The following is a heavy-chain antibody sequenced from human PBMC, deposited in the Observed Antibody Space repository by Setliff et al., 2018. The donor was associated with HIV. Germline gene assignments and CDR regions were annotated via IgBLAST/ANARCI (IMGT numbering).Heavy chain of an antibody. Sequence: ASVKVSCKASGYTFTRYFMHCVRQAPGQGLEWLGMINPSGGSTWYAQKFQGRVTMTGDTSTNTLYMELSSLRSEDTAVYYCARGWEGGMDYWGQGMLVTV. CDR1: GYTFTRYF. CDR2: INPSGGST. J-gene: IGHJ4*02. D-gene: IGHD1-26*01. CDR3: ARGWEGGMDY. V-gene: IGHV1-46*01.